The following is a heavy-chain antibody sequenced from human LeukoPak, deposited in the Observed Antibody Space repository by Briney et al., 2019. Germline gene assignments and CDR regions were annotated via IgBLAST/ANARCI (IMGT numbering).Heavy chain of an antibody. D-gene: IGHD7-27*01. CDR2: ISYSGTN. Sequence: SETLSLTCIVSGASVSSSSYYWGWIRQPPGKGLEWIGSISYSGTNYNNPSLKSRVSISIDTSKNQFSVKLTSVTAADTAMYYCASLGTLRSWGQGTLVTVSS. CDR1: GASVSSSSYY. J-gene: IGHJ5*02. V-gene: IGHV4-39*01. CDR3: ASLGTLRS.